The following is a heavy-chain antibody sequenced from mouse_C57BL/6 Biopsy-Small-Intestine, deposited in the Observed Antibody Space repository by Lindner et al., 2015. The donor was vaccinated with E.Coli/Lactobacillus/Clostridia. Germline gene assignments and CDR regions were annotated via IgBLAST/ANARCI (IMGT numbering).Heavy chain of an antibody. Sequence: VQLQESGAELAKPGASVKMSCKASGYTFTSYWMHWVKQRPGQGLEWIGYINPSSGYTEYNQKFKDKATLTVDKSSSTAYMQLNSLTSEDSAVYYCARLGRDYFDYWGQGTTLTVSS. J-gene: IGHJ2*01. CDR3: ARLGRDYFDY. CDR2: INPSSGYT. D-gene: IGHD4-1*01. V-gene: IGHV1-7*01. CDR1: GYTFTSYW.